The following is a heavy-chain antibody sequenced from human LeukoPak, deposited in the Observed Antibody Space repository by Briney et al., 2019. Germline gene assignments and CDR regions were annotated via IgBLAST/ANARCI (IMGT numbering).Heavy chain of an antibody. D-gene: IGHD3-16*02. V-gene: IGHV4-59*12. CDR1: GGSISSYY. Sequence: SETLSLTCTVSGGSISSYYWSWIRQPPGKGLEWIGYIYYSGSTNYNPSLKSRVTISVDTSKNQFSLKLSSVTAADTAVYYCARGDRGMITFGGVIVTDWGQGTLVTVSS. J-gene: IGHJ4*02. CDR3: ARGDRGMITFGGVIVTD. CDR2: IYYSGST.